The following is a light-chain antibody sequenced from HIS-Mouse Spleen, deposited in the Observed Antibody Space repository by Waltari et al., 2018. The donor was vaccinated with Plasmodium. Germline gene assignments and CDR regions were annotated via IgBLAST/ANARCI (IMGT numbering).Light chain of an antibody. J-gene: IGKJ5*01. CDR3: QQFNSYPQGT. CDR2: DAS. CDR1: QGISSA. V-gene: IGKV1-13*02. Sequence: AIQFTQSPSSLSASVGDRVTLTCRASQGISSALAWYQQKPGKAPKLLIYDASSLESGVPSRFSGSGSGTDFTLTISSLQPEDFATYYCQQFNSYPQGTFGQGTRLEIK.